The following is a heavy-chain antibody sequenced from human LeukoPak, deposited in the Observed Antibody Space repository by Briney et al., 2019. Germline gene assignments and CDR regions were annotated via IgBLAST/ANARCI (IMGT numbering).Heavy chain of an antibody. CDR2: ISSSSSTI. J-gene: IGHJ6*03. Sequence: GGSLRLSCAASGFTFSSYSMNWVRQAPGKGLEWVSYISSSSSTIYYADSVKGRFTISRDNAKNSLYLQMNSLRAEDTAVYYCARETVVVPAPMDVWGKGTTVTISS. V-gene: IGHV3-48*01. CDR3: ARETVVVPAPMDV. D-gene: IGHD2-2*01. CDR1: GFTFSSYS.